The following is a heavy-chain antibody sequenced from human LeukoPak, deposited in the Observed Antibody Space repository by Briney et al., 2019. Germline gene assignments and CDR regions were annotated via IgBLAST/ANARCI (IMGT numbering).Heavy chain of an antibody. D-gene: IGHD3-3*01. CDR1: GGSISSSSYY. CDR2: IYYSGST. J-gene: IGHJ4*02. CDR3: ARGTPYYDFWSGYSITTPHYYFDY. Sequence: SETLSLTCTVSGGSISSSSYYWGWIRQPPGKGLEWIGSIYYSGSTYYNPSLKSRVTISVDTSKNQFSLKLSSVTAADTAVYYCARGTPYYDFWSGYSITTPHYYFDYWGQGTLVTVSS. V-gene: IGHV4-39*07.